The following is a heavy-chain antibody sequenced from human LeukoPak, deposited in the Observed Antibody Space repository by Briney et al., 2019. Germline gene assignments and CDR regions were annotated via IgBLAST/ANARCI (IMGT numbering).Heavy chain of an antibody. Sequence: SETLSLTCAVYGGSFSSYYWSWLRQSPGRGLEWIGEINHSGSTSYNPSLKSRVTISEDTSKNQFSLKLSSVTAADAAVYYCARGVRIADYWGQGTLVTVSS. CDR1: GGSFSSYY. CDR3: ARGVRIADY. J-gene: IGHJ4*02. D-gene: IGHD6-13*01. CDR2: INHSGST. V-gene: IGHV4-34*01.